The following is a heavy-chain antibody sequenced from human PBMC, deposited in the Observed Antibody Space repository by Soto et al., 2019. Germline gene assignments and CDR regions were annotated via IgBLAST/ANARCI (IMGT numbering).Heavy chain of an antibody. V-gene: IGHV2-5*02. CDR2: IYWDDDK. D-gene: IGHD3-3*01. J-gene: IGHJ4*02. Sequence: QITLNESGPTQVKPRQTLTLTCTFSGFSLTTSGVGVGWIRQSPGKAPEWLALIYWDDDKRYSPSLKSRLTNTKDTSKNQVVLTMADLDPADTVTYYCAHRVLRTVFGLVTTTAIYFDFWGQGTPVAVSS. CDR3: AHRVLRTVFGLVTTTAIYFDF. CDR1: GFSLTTSGVG.